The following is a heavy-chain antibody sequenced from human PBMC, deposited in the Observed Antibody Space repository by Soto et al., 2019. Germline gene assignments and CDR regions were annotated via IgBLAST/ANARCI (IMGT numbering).Heavy chain of an antibody. CDR1: GFTFSSYG. Sequence: QVQLVESGGGVVQPGRSLRLSCAASGFTFSSYGMHWVRQAPGMGLEWVAVISYDGSNKYYADSVKGRFTISRDNSKNTLYLQMNSLRAEDTAVYYCAKNGGGDWEDAFDIWGQGTMVTVSS. V-gene: IGHV3-30*18. J-gene: IGHJ3*02. CDR2: ISYDGSNK. D-gene: IGHD2-21*02. CDR3: AKNGGGDWEDAFDI.